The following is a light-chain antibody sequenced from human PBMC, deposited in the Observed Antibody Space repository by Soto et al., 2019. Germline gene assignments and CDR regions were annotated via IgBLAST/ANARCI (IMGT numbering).Light chain of an antibody. CDR3: QKYNSAPRT. CDR2: AAS. Sequence: DIPMTQSPSSLPASVGDRVTITCRASQDINNYLAWYQVQPGKGPKLLIYAASTLQSGVPSRFSGSGSGTDFTLTISSLQPEDVATYFCQKYNSAPRTFGQGTRVEI. V-gene: IGKV1-27*01. CDR1: QDINNY. J-gene: IGKJ1*01.